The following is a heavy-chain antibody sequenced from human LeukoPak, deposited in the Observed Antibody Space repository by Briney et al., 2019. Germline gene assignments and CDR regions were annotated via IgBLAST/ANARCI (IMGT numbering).Heavy chain of an antibody. CDR2: IYTSGST. CDR1: GGSISSYY. V-gene: IGHV4-4*07. CDR3: AGLYYYGSGSSFDY. D-gene: IGHD3-10*01. J-gene: IGHJ4*01. Sequence: SETLSLTCTVSGGSISSYYWSWIRQPAGKGLEWIGRIYTSGSTNYNSSLKSRVTMSVDTSKNQFSLKLSSVTAADPAVYYCAGLYYYGSGSSFDYWGHGTLVTVSS.